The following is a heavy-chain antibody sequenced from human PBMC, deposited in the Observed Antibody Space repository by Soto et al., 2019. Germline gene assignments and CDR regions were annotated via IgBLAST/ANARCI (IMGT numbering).Heavy chain of an antibody. CDR1: GGTFSSYS. Sequence: QVQLVQSGAEVKKPGSSVKVSCKASGGTFSSYSINWVRQAPGQGLEWMGEIVPIFGTANYAQKFQGRVTITADESTSTSYMLLSSLRSEDTAVYYCARDGGSHSGGIDYWGQGTLVTVSS. V-gene: IGHV1-69*01. J-gene: IGHJ4*02. CDR3: ARDGGSHSGGIDY. D-gene: IGHD1-26*01. CDR2: IVPIFGTA.